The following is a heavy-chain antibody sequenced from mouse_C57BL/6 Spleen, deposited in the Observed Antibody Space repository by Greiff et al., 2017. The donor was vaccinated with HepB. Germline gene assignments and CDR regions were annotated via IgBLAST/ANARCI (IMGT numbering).Heavy chain of an antibody. CDR2: ISYDGSN. Sequence: ESGPGLVKPSQSLSLTCSVTGYSITSGYYWNWIRQFPGNKLEWMGYISYDGSNNYNPSLKNRISITRDTTKNQFFLKLNSVTTEDTATYYCAREVLRHYYAMDYWGQGTSVTVSS. D-gene: IGHD1-2*01. CDR1: GYSITSGYY. CDR3: AREVLRHYYAMDY. J-gene: IGHJ4*01. V-gene: IGHV3-6*01.